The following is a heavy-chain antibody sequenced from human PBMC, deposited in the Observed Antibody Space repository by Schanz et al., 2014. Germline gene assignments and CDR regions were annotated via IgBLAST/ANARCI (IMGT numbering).Heavy chain of an antibody. V-gene: IGHV1-18*01. CDR1: GYTFISYG. CDR3: ATLDYADSVS. CDR2: ISAYNGHT. Sequence: QVQLVQSGAEVKKPGSSVKVSCKASGYTFISYGIKWVRQAPGQGLEWMGWISAYNGHTDYAQKLQGRVTLTTDTSTSTAYMELNSLNSDDTAVYYCATLDYADSVSWGQGTLVTVSS. J-gene: IGHJ5*02. D-gene: IGHD4-17*01.